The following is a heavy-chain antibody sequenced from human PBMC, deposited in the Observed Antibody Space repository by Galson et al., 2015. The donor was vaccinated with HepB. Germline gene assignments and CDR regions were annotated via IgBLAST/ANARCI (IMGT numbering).Heavy chain of an antibody. CDR2: INPNSGGT. V-gene: IGHV1-2*02. Sequence: SVKVSCKASGYTFTGYYMHWVRQAPGQGLEWMGWINPNSGGTNYAQKFQGRVTMTRDTSISTAYMELSRLRSDDTAVYYCARDTMIVVVITPGYFDLWGRGTLVTVSS. D-gene: IGHD3-22*01. CDR3: ARDTMIVVVITPGYFDL. CDR1: GYTFTGYY. J-gene: IGHJ2*01.